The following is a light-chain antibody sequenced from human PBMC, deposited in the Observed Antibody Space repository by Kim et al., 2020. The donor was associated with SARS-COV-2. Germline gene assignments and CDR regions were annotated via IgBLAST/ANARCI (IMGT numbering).Light chain of an antibody. V-gene: IGLV2-11*01. CDR1: SSDVGGYNY. CDR2: DVS. Sequence: QSALTQPLSVSGSPGQSVTISCTGTSSDVGGYNYVFWYQQHPGKAPKLMIYDVSKRPSGVPDRFSGSKSGNTASLTISGVQAEDEADYYCCSYAGSYSWLFGGGTQLTVL. J-gene: IGLJ3*02. CDR3: CSYAGSYSWL.